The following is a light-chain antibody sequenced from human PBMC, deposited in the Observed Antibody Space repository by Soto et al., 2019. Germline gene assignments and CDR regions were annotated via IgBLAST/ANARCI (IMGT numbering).Light chain of an antibody. Sequence: QSVLTQPASVSGSPGQSITISCTGSSSDVGAYNFVSWYQHHPGKAPKLILYEVTTRPSGVSSRFSGSKSGNTASLTISGLQADDEANYYCCSYAGSSTYVFGIGTKVAVL. V-gene: IGLV2-14*01. CDR3: CSYAGSSTYV. J-gene: IGLJ1*01. CDR1: SSDVGAYNF. CDR2: EVT.